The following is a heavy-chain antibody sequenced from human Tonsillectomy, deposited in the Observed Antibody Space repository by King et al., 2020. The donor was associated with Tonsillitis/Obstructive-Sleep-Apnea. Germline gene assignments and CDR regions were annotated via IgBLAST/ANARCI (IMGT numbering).Heavy chain of an antibody. J-gene: IGHJ6*03. V-gene: IGHV3-20*04. CDR3: AGGQAPYYDFWSGYYPGESPIYYYYYYMDV. CDR2: INWNGGST. CDR1: GFTFDDYG. Sequence: VQLVESGGGVVRPGGSLRLSCAASGFTFDDYGMSWVRQAPGKGLEWVSGINWNGGSTGYEDSVKGRFTISRDNAKNSLYLQKNSLRAEDTALYYCAGGQAPYYDFWSGYYPGESPIYYYYYYMDVWGKGTTVTVSS. D-gene: IGHD3-3*01.